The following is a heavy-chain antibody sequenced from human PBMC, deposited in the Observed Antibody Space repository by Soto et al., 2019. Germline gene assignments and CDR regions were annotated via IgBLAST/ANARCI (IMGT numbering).Heavy chain of an antibody. Sequence: SETLSLTCTISGDSIGTRYWSWIRQPPGKGLEWIGYIYYTGSTKYNPSLQSRVTISVDTSKNQFSLKMTSVTAADTGVYYFARGIYEGSSGYYLDVWGQGNLVTVS. CDR3: ARGIYEGSSGYYLDV. D-gene: IGHD3-22*01. CDR1: GDSIGTRY. V-gene: IGHV4-59*08. J-gene: IGHJ4*02. CDR2: IYYTGST.